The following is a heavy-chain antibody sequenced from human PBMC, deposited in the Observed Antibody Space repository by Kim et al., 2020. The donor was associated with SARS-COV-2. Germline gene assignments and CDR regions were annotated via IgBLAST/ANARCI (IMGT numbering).Heavy chain of an antibody. V-gene: IGHV3-30*04. CDR3: SYCGGDCYLTFDY. CDR2: ISYDGSNK. D-gene: IGHD2-21*02. J-gene: IGHJ4*02. CDR1: GFTFSSYA. Sequence: GGSLRLSCAASGFTFSSYAMHWVRQAPGKGLEWVAVISYDGSNKYYADSVKGRFTISRDNSKNTLYLQMNSLRAEDTAVYYCSYCGGDCYLTFDYWGQGTLVTVSS.